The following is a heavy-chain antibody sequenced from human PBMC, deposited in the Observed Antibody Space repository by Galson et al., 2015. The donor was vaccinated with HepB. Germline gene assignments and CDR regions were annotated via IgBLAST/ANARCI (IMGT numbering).Heavy chain of an antibody. V-gene: IGHV3-21*01. D-gene: IGHD3-3*01. Sequence: SLRHSCAASGFTFSSYSMNWVRQAPGKGLEWVSSISSSSSYIYSADSVKGRFTISRDNAKNSLYLQMNSLRAEDTAVYYCAREGHDFWCTRTGYYGMDVWGQGTTVTVSS. J-gene: IGHJ6*02. CDR1: GFTFSSYS. CDR3: AREGHDFWCTRTGYYGMDV. CDR2: ISSSSSYI.